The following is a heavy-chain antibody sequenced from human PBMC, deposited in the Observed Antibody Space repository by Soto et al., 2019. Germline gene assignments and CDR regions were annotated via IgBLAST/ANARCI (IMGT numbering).Heavy chain of an antibody. CDR1: GGSISSGGYS. J-gene: IGHJ5*02. D-gene: IGHD3-22*01. CDR3: ARRTVHYYDSSGYTNWFDP. CDR2: IYHSGST. V-gene: IGHV4-30-2*01. Sequence: SETMSLTCAVSGGSISSGGYSWSWIRQPPGKGLEWIGYIYHSGSTYYNPSLTSRVTISVDRSKNQFPLKLSSVTAADTAVYYCARRTVHYYDSSGYTNWFDPWGQGTLVTVSS.